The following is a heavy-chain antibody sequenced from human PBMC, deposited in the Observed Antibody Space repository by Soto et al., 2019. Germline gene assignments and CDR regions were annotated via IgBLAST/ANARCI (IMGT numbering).Heavy chain of an antibody. D-gene: IGHD3-9*01. CDR1: GASISSGSPY. Sequence: SETLSLTCAVSGASISSGSPYWGWLRQPPGKGLEWIAKINFSGSTYYNPSLKSRVTLSVDTSQKHFSLKLSSVTAADTAVYYCARHVMTGPYNYYCSGLDVWGQGTAVTVSS. CDR3: ARHVMTGPYNYYCSGLDV. CDR2: INFSGST. J-gene: IGHJ6*02. V-gene: IGHV4-39*01.